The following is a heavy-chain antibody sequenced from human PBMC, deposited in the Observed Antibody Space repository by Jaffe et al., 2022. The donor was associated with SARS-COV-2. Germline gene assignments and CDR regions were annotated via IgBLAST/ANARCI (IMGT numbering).Heavy chain of an antibody. V-gene: IGHV4-59*01. CDR3: AAGCSSTSCDGYSSGWYGWYFDL. CDR2: IYYSGST. CDR1: GGSISSYY. J-gene: IGHJ2*01. Sequence: QVQLQESGPGLVKPSETLSLTCTVSGGSISSYYWSWIRQPPGKGLEWIGYIYYSGSTNYNPSLKSRVTISVDTSKNQFSLKLSSVTAADTAVYYCAAGCSSTSCDGYSSGWYGWYFDLWGRGTLVTVSS. D-gene: IGHD6-19*01.